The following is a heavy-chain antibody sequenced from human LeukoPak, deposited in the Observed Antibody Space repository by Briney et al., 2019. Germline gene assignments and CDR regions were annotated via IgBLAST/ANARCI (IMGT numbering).Heavy chain of an antibody. V-gene: IGHV4-39*01. Sequence: PSGTLSLTCIVSGGSISNSNYYWGWIRQPPGRGLEWIGSIFYDGSSDYNPSLKSRVTISVDTSKNKFSLKVNSVTAADTAVYFCARYYGSGRDGDYWGQGTLVTVSS. CDR2: IFYDGSS. J-gene: IGHJ4*02. CDR1: GGSISNSNYY. D-gene: IGHD3-10*01. CDR3: ARYYGSGRDGDY.